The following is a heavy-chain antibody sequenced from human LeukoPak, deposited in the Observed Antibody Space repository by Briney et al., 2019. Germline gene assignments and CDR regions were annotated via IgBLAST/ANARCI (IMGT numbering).Heavy chain of an antibody. D-gene: IGHD6-13*01. Sequence: GASVKVSCKASGGTFSSYAISWVRQAPGQGLEWMGGIIPIFSTANYAQKFQGRVTITADESTSTAYMELSSLRSEDTAVYYCARAPYSSSWDYYYYGMDVWGQGTTVTVSS. CDR3: ARAPYSSSWDYYYYGMDV. J-gene: IGHJ6*02. CDR2: IIPIFSTA. CDR1: GGTFSSYA. V-gene: IGHV1-69*01.